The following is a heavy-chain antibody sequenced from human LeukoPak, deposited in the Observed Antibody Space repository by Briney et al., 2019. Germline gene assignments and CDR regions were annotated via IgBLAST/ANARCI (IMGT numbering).Heavy chain of an antibody. J-gene: IGHJ5*02. CDR1: GGSISSGDYG. D-gene: IGHD2-21*01. CDR3: ARGLRGIMIREAIPDRNWFDP. Sequence: SQTLSLTCTVSGGSISSGDYGWTWIRQPPGKGLEWIVYIYHSGSTRYNSSLKRRLTISVETPKTQSSLKLNSVTAADTAVYCCARGLRGIMIREAIPDRNWFDPWGQGTLVIVSS. CDR2: IYHSGST. V-gene: IGHV4-30-4*01.